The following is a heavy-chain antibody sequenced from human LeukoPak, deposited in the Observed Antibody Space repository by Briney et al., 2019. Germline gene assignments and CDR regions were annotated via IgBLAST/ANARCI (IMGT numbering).Heavy chain of an antibody. Sequence: SETLSLTCTVSGGSISSGSYYWSWIRQPPGKGLEWIGYIYYSGSTNYNPSLKSRVTISVDTSKNQFSLKLSSVTAADTAVYHCARAHWYYYDSSGYHDAFDIWGQGTMVTVSS. J-gene: IGHJ3*02. CDR2: IYYSGST. CDR3: ARAHWYYYDSSGYHDAFDI. V-gene: IGHV4-61*01. D-gene: IGHD3-22*01. CDR1: GGSISSGSYY.